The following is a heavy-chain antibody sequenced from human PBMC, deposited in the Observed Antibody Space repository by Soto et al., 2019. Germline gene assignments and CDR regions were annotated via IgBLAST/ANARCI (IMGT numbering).Heavy chain of an antibody. V-gene: IGHV3-23*01. D-gene: IGHD4-17*01. Sequence: GGSLRLSCAASGFTFSSYAMSWVRQAPGKGLEWVSAISGSGGSTYYADSVKGRFTISRDNSKNTLYLQMNSLRAEDTAVYYCAKAQEPTFYGGNPEIDYWGQGTLVTVSS. CDR2: ISGSGGST. CDR1: GFTFSSYA. CDR3: AKAQEPTFYGGNPEIDY. J-gene: IGHJ4*02.